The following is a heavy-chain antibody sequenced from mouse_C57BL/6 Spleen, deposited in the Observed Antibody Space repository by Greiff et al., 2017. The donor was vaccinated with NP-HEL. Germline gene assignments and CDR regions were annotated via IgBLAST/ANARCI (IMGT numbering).Heavy chain of an antibody. Sequence: QVQLQQPGAELVRPGSSVKLSCKASGYTFTSYWMHWVKQRPIQGLEWIGNIDPSDSETHYNQKFKDKATLTVDKSSSTAHMQLSSLTSEDSAVYYCAFYGSNPFDYWGQGTTLTVSS. CDR3: AFYGSNPFDY. CDR2: IDPSDSET. D-gene: IGHD1-1*01. J-gene: IGHJ2*01. V-gene: IGHV1-52*01. CDR1: GYTFTSYW.